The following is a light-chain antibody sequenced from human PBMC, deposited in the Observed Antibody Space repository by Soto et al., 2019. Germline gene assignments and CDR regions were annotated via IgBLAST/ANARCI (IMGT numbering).Light chain of an antibody. V-gene: IGKV3-15*01. CDR2: ATS. Sequence: EIVMTQSPATLSVSPGERATLSCRASQSVSNNLSWYQQKPGQAPRLLIYATSTRAIGIPARFSGSGSGTEFTLTISFLQSEDFVGYYCPQYIKRWTFGPGATGAI. J-gene: IGKJ1*01. CDR1: QSVSNN. CDR3: PQYIKRWT.